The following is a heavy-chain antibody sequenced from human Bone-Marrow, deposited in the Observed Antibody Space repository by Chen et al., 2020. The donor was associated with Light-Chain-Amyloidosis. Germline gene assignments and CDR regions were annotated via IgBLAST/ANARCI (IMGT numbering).Heavy chain of an antibody. J-gene: IGHJ3*01. Sequence: QLQLQESGPGLVKPSETLSLTCTVSGGSISSEYYWGWMRQAPGKGLEWIGSIFRGDITYYTSSLKSRVTLSVDTSNNHISLRLRSVTAGDTAIYYCARGPSEVEWGVVKSAFAFDFWGQGTMVTVSS. CDR3: ARGPSEVEWGVVKSAFAFDF. V-gene: IGHV4-38-2*02. CDR2: IFRGDIT. D-gene: IGHD2-21*01. CDR1: GGSISSEYY.